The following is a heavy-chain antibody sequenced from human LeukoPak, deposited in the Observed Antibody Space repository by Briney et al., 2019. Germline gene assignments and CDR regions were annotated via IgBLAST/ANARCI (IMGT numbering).Heavy chain of an antibody. J-gene: IGHJ1*01. D-gene: IGHD3-22*01. CDR2: NNPKSGGT. CDR1: GNTFTGYY. Sequence: ASVKVSCKASGNTFTGYYIHWVRQAPGQGFEWMGWNNPKSGGTNYAQKFQGRVTMTWDTSISTAYMELRSLRSDDTAVYYCARDKYYDSSGYYHGYFQHWGQGTLVTVSS. CDR3: ARDKYYDSSGYYHGYFQH. V-gene: IGHV1-2*02.